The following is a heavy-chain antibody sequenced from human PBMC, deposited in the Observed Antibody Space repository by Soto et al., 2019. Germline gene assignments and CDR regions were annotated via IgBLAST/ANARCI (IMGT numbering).Heavy chain of an antibody. J-gene: IGHJ6*02. Sequence: ASVKVSCKASGYTFTGYYMHWVRQAPGQGLEWMGWINPNSGGTNYAQKFQGRVTMTRDTSISTAYMELSRLRSDDTAVYYCAREIVVVVAATPPGGMDVWGPGTTVTVSS. CDR3: AREIVVVVAATPPGGMDV. D-gene: IGHD2-15*01. CDR2: INPNSGGT. CDR1: GYTFTGYY. V-gene: IGHV1-2*02.